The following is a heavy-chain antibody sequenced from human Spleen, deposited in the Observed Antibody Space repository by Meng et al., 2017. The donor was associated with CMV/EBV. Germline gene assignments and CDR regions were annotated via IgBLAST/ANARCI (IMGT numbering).Heavy chain of an antibody. D-gene: IGHD2-21*01. CDR1: GFTVSSNY. V-gene: IGHV3-7*01. J-gene: IGHJ4*02. CDR3: ANSGLAGGAR. CDR2: IKHDGSEK. Sequence: GESLKISCAASGFTVSSNYMSWVRQAPGKGLEWVATIKHDGSEKHHGDSAKGRFTISRDNAKNSLFLQMDSLRAEDAAVYYCANSGLAGGARWGQGTLVTVSS.